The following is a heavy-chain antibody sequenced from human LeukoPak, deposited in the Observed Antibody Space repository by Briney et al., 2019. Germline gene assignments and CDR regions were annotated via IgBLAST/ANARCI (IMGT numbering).Heavy chain of an antibody. CDR2: SRSDSSGETR. CDR1: GFNFGDYA. J-gene: IGHJ5*02. CDR3: IRDTWLST. D-gene: IGHD5-12*01. V-gene: IGHV3-49*04. Sequence: GGSLRLSCRGYGFNFGDYAMNWVRQAPGKGLEGVGFSRSDSSGETREYAASVKGRFTISRDDSKTIVYLQMNSLQTEDTAMYYCIRDTWLSTWGQGTLVTVSS.